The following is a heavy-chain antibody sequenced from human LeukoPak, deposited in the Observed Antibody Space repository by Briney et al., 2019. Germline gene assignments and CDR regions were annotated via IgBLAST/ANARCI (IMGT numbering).Heavy chain of an antibody. Sequence: ASVKVSCKASGYTLTSYGISWVRQAPGQGLEWMGWISAYNGNTNYAQKLQGRVTMTTDTSTSTAYMELRSLRSDDTAVYYCARDTYDYVWGSPNDAFDIWGQGTMVTVSS. CDR1: GYTLTSYG. CDR3: ARDTYDYVWGSPNDAFDI. D-gene: IGHD3-16*01. J-gene: IGHJ3*02. CDR2: ISAYNGNT. V-gene: IGHV1-18*01.